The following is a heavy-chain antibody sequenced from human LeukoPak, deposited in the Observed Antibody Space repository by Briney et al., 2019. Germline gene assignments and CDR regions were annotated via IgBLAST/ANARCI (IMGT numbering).Heavy chain of an antibody. J-gene: IGHJ6*03. Sequence: SETLSLTCTVSGGSISSHYWSWIRQPPGEGLEWIGYIYYSGSTNYNPSLKSRVTISVDTSKNQFSLKLSSVTAADTAVYYCGRVTYYNFWSGYMSHYYYYYMDVWGKGTTVTVSS. V-gene: IGHV4-59*11. CDR2: IYYSGST. D-gene: IGHD3-3*01. CDR3: GRVTYYNFWSGYMSHYYYYYMDV. CDR1: GGSISSHY.